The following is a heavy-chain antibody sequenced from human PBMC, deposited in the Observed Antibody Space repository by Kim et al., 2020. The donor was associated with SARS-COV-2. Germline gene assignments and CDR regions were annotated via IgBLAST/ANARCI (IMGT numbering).Heavy chain of an antibody. J-gene: IGHJ4*02. CDR3: AREGIAAAGTDFDY. V-gene: IGHV1-46*01. D-gene: IGHD6-13*01. Sequence: QKFQGRVTMTRDTSTSTVYMELSSLRSEDTAVYYCAREGIAAAGTDFDYWGQGTLVTVSS.